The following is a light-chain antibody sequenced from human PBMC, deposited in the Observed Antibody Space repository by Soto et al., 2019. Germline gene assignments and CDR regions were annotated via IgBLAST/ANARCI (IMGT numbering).Light chain of an antibody. J-gene: IGKJ1*01. CDR3: QHYNSYGT. V-gene: IGKV1-16*01. CDR1: QGISSY. Sequence: DIQMTQSPSTLSGSVGDRVTITFRASQGISSYLALYQQKPGKAPKLLIYAASTLQSGVPSRFSGSGSGTEFTLTISSLQPDDFATYYCQHYNSYGTFGQGTKVDI. CDR2: AAS.